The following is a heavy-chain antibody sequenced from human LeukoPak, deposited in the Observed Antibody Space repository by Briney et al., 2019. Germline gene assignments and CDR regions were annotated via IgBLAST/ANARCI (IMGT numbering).Heavy chain of an antibody. CDR1: GFTASSNY. J-gene: IGHJ4*02. Sequence: GGSLRLSCAASGFTASSNYMSWVRQAPGKGLEWVSVIYSGGSTYYADSVKGRFTISRDNSKNTLYLQMNSLRAEDTAVYYCARATYYYDSSGYYFDYWGQGTLVTVSS. D-gene: IGHD3-22*01. CDR2: IYSGGST. CDR3: ARATYYYDSSGYYFDY. V-gene: IGHV3-53*01.